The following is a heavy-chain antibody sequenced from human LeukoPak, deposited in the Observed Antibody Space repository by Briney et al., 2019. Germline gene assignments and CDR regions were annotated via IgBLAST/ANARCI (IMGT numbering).Heavy chain of an antibody. J-gene: IGHJ4*02. CDR2: ISAYNGNT. CDR1: GYTFTSYG. CDR3: ARNLYYYDSSGYYYYFDY. D-gene: IGHD3-22*01. V-gene: IGHV1-18*01. Sequence: ASVKVSCKASGYTFTSYGISWVRQAPGQGLEWMGWISAYNGNTNYAQKLQGRVTMTTDTSTSTAHMELRSLRSDDTAVYYCARNLYYYDSSGYYYYFDYWGQGTLVTVSS.